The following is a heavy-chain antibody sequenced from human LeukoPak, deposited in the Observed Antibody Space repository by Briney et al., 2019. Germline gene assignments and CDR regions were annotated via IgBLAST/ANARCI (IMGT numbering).Heavy chain of an antibody. CDR3: AKDMSEDGYNWGFDY. CDR1: GFTFDAYS. V-gene: IGHV3-43*01. J-gene: IGHJ4*02. CDR2: ISWHGGSP. D-gene: IGHD5-24*01. Sequence: GGSLRLSCAASGFTFDAYSMYWVRQPPGKVLECVAVISWHGGSPHYADSVKGRFTISRDNDKNSLYLQMNSLRTEDTALYYCAKDMSEDGYNWGFDYWGQGTLVTVSS.